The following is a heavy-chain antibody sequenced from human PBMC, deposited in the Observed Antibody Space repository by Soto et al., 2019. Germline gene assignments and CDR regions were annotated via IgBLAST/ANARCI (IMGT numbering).Heavy chain of an antibody. CDR1: GFTFGTYA. Sequence: EVHLLESGGGLVQPGGSLRLSCAASGFTFGTYAMNWVRQAPGKGLEWVSGITGSGGSTYYADSVKGRFTISRDNSENTLYLQMNSLRAEDTAVYYCVPSYYYDSSGYLGYFDYWGQGTLVTVSS. CDR2: ITGSGGST. D-gene: IGHD3-22*01. J-gene: IGHJ4*02. V-gene: IGHV3-23*01. CDR3: VPSYYYDSSGYLGYFDY.